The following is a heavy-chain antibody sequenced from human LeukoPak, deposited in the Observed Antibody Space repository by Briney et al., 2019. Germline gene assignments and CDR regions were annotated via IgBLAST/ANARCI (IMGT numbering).Heavy chain of an antibody. CDR3: TRGFQHGFDP. CDR2: INPASGGT. Sequence: ASAKVSCKASGYTFTKYYVEWVRQAPGQGLEWMGWINPASGGTRLAQRFQGRVTMTTNTSISAASMELSSLTSDDTAVYYCTRGFQHGFDPWGQGTLVTVSS. CDR1: GYTFTKYY. V-gene: IGHV1-2*02. J-gene: IGHJ5*02. D-gene: IGHD2-21*01.